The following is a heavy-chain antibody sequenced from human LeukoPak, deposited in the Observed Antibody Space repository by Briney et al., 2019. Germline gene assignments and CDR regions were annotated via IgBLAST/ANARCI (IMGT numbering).Heavy chain of an antibody. CDR1: GFTFSSYE. CDR3: ARSSGWYVRYFDY. D-gene: IGHD6-19*01. Sequence: PGGSLRLSCAASGFTFSSYEMNWVRQAPGKGLEWVSYISSSGSTIYYADSVKGRFTISRDNAKNSLYLQMNSLRAEDTAVYYCARSSGWYVRYFDYWGQGTLVTVSS. CDR2: ISSSGSTI. J-gene: IGHJ4*02. V-gene: IGHV3-48*03.